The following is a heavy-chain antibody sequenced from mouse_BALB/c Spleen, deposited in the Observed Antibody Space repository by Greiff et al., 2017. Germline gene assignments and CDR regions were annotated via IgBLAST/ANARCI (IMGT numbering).Heavy chain of an antibody. J-gene: IGHJ3*01. CDR3: ANYYYGSSYWFAY. D-gene: IGHD1-1*01. V-gene: IGHV1-14*01. CDR1: GYTFTSYV. CDR2: INPYNDGT. Sequence: EVQLQESGPELVKPGASVKMSCKASGYTFTSYVMHWVKQKPGQGLEWIGYINPYNDGTKYNEKFKGKATLTSDKSSSTAYMELSSLTSEDSAVYYCANYYYGSSYWFAYWGQGTLVTVSA.